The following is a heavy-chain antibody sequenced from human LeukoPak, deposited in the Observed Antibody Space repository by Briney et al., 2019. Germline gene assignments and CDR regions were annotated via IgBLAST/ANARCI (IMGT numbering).Heavy chain of an antibody. J-gene: IGHJ6*03. Sequence: GGSLRLSCAASGFTVSSDYMSWVRQAPGKGLEWVSVLYSGGTTYYADSVKDRFTISRDNSKNTLFLQMNSLRAEDTAVYYCARGLGSGTYTEYYMDVWGKGTTVTVSS. CDR1: GFTVSSDY. V-gene: IGHV3-53*01. CDR3: ARGLGSGTYTEYYMDV. CDR2: LYSGGTT. D-gene: IGHD3-10*01.